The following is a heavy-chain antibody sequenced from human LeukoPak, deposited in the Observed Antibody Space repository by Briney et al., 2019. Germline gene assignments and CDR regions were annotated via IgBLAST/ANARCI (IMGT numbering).Heavy chain of an antibody. D-gene: IGHD6-13*01. CDR3: ARQASSWTWDYYYYYYMDV. J-gene: IGHJ6*03. CDR2: IYPGDSDT. Sequence: AGESLKISCKGSGYSFTSYWIGWVRQMPGKGLEWMGIIYPGDSDTRYSPSFQGQVTISADKSISTAYLQWSSLKASDTAMYYCARQASSWTWDYYYYYYMDVWGKGTTVTVSS. CDR1: GYSFTSYW. V-gene: IGHV5-51*01.